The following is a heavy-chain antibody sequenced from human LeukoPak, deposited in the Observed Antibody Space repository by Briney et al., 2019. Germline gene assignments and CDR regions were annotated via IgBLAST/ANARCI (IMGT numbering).Heavy chain of an antibody. J-gene: IGHJ4*02. CDR2: TYYSGST. CDR3: ARHGGSSYGSYYFDF. D-gene: IGHD5-18*01. V-gene: IGHV4-39*01. CDR1: GGSISSSSYY. Sequence: SETLSLTCTVSGGSISSSSYYWGWIRQPPGKGLEWIGTTYYSGSTYYNPSLKSRVTISVDTSKNQFSLKLSSVTAADTAVYYCARHGGSSYGSYYFDFWGQGTLVTVSS.